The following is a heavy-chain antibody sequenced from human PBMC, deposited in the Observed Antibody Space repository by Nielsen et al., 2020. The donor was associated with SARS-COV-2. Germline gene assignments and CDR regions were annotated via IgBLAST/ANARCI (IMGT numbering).Heavy chain of an antibody. Sequence: GESLKISCAASGFTFSGSAMHWVRQASGKGLEWLGRIRSEANDYATAYAASVKGRFTISRDDSRNTTYLQLYRLKTEDTALYFCTRGLSDFWGQGTLVTVSS. D-gene: IGHD2-2*01. CDR2: IRSEANDYAT. CDR3: TRGLSDF. V-gene: IGHV3-73*01. J-gene: IGHJ4*02. CDR1: GFTFSGSA.